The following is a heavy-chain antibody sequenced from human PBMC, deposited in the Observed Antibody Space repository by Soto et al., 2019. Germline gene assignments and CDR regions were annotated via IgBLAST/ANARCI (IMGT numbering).Heavy chain of an antibody. Sequence: PSETLSLTCAVYGGSFSGYYWSWIRQPPGKGLEWIGEINHSGSTNYNPSLKSRVTISVDTSKNQFSLKLSSVTAADTAVCYCARGARRGMIVVVIGERWFDPWGQGTLVTVSS. CDR3: ARGARRGMIVVVIGERWFDP. D-gene: IGHD3-22*01. CDR1: GGSFSGYY. V-gene: IGHV4-34*01. J-gene: IGHJ5*02. CDR2: INHSGST.